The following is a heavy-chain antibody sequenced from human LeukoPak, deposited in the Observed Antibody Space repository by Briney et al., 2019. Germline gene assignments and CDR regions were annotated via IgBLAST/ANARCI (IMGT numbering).Heavy chain of an antibody. CDR3: ARPNTRHYYGSGSYPY. Sequence: SETLSLTCTVSGGSISSYYWSWIRQPPGKGLEWIGEINHSGSTNYNPSLKSRVTISVDTSKNQFSLKLSSVTAADTAVYYCARPNTRHYYGSGSYPYWGQGTLVTVSS. CDR1: GGSISSYY. V-gene: IGHV4-34*01. CDR2: INHSGST. J-gene: IGHJ4*02. D-gene: IGHD3-10*01.